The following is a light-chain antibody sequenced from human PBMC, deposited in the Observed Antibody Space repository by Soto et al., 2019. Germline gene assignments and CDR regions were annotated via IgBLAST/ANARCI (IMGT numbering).Light chain of an antibody. CDR2: RNY. J-gene: IGLJ3*02. CDR3: AAWDDSLRGWV. V-gene: IGLV1-47*01. Sequence: QSVLTQPPSASGTPGQRVTIPCSGSSSNIGSNYVFWYQQLPGTAPKVLIYRNYQRPSGVPDRFSGSKSGSSASLAISGLRSEDEADYYCAAWDDSLRGWVFGGGTKVTVL. CDR1: SSNIGSNY.